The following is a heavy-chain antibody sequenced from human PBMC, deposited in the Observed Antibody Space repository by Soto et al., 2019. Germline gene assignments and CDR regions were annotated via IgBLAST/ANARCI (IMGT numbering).Heavy chain of an antibody. Sequence: GGSLRLSCAASGFTFSSYAMHWVRQAPGKGLEWVAVISYDGSNKYYADSVKGRFTISRDNSKNTLYLQMNSLRAEDTAVYYCARDGGPFGELSRPLPYYGMDVWGQGTTVTVSS. D-gene: IGHD3-10*01. V-gene: IGHV3-30-3*01. CDR2: ISYDGSNK. CDR1: GFTFSSYA. CDR3: ARDGGPFGELSRPLPYYGMDV. J-gene: IGHJ6*02.